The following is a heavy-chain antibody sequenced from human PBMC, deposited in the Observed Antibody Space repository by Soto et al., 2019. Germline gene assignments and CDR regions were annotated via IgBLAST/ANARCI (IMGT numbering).Heavy chain of an antibody. D-gene: IGHD3-10*01. CDR2: IYYIVST. CDR1: GGSISSGGYY. CDR3: ARDRGSGSYLAFDI. V-gene: IGHV4-31*03. Sequence: QVQLQESGPGLVKPSQTLSLTCTVSGGSISSGGYYWSWIRQHPGKGLAWIGYIYYIVSTYYNPSLKSRVTISVDTSKNQFSLKLSSVTAADTAVYYCARDRGSGSYLAFDIWGQGTMVTVSS. J-gene: IGHJ3*02.